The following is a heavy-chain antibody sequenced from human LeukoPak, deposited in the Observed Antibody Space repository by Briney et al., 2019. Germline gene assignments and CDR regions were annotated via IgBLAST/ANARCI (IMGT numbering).Heavy chain of an antibody. Sequence: SETLSLTCTVSIGSITTYHWSWLRQSPGKGLEWIGYIYHSGSTNYNPSLKSRVTIAIDTSKNQFSLRLTSVTAADTAIYFCARHTYIKPLAPFDYWGQGALVTVSS. D-gene: IGHD1-1*01. CDR2: IYHSGST. CDR1: IGSITTYH. CDR3: ARHTYIKPLAPFDY. V-gene: IGHV4-59*01. J-gene: IGHJ4*02.